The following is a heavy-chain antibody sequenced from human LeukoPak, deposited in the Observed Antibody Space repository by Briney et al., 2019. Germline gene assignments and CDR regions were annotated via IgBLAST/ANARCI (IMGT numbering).Heavy chain of an antibody. CDR1: GGSFSGYY. Sequence: SETLSLTCAVYGGSFSGYYWSWIRQPPGKGLEWIGEINHSGSTNYNPSLKGRVTISLDTSKNQFSLKLNSVTAADTAVYYCARDGDGEIDYWGQGTLVTVSS. V-gene: IGHV4-34*01. D-gene: IGHD2-21*01. CDR3: ARDGDGEIDY. J-gene: IGHJ4*02. CDR2: INHSGST.